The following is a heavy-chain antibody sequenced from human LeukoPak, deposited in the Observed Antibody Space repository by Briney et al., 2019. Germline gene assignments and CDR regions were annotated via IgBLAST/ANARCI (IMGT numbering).Heavy chain of an antibody. Sequence: GGSLRLSCAASGFTFSSYAMSWVRQAPGKGLEWVSAISGSGGSTYYADSVKGRFTISRDNSKNTLYLQMNSLRAEDTAVYYCANRPYYYYYYGMDVWGQGTTVTVSS. CDR3: ANRPYYYYYYGMDV. J-gene: IGHJ6*02. V-gene: IGHV3-23*01. CDR2: ISGSGGST. CDR1: GFTFSSYA.